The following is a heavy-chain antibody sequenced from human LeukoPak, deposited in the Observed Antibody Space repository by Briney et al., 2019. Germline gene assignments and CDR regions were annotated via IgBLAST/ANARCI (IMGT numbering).Heavy chain of an antibody. CDR1: GGSISSYY. CDR2: IFYSGST. J-gene: IGHJ5*02. D-gene: IGHD4-17*01. Sequence: SETLSLTCTVSGGSISSYYWSWIRQPPGKGLEWIGFIFYSGSTNSNPSLQSRVTISVDTSKNQFSLKLSSVTAADTAVYYCARHGVDDYGDYRGWFDPWGQGTLVTVFS. CDR3: ARHGVDDYGDYRGWFDP. V-gene: IGHV4-59*08.